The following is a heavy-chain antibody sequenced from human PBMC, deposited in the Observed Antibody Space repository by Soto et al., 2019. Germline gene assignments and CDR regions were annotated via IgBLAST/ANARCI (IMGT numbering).Heavy chain of an antibody. V-gene: IGHV5-51*01. CDR3: ARRIAVAGHYYYYGMDV. CDR2: IYPGDSDT. D-gene: IGHD6-19*01. Sequence: SGESLKISCKGSGYSFTSYWIGWVRQMPGKGLEWMGIIYPGDSDTRYSPSFQGQVTISADKSISTAYLQWSSLKASDTAMYYCARRIAVAGHYYYYGMDVWGQGTTVTVSS. J-gene: IGHJ6*02. CDR1: GYSFTSYW.